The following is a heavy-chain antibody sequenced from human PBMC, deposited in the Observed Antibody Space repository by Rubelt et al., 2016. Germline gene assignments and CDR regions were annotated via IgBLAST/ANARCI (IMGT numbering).Heavy chain of an antibody. CDR1: GGSISSSSYY. Sequence: QLQLQESGPGLVKPSETLSLTCTVSGGSISSSSYYWGWIRQPPGKGLEWVGNIYYSGSAYYKPSLKDRGTRSVATSNNQVSLKMSSLTAADTAVYYCARSYDKARGLGYWGQGTLVTVSS. CDR3: ARSYDKARGLGY. J-gene: IGHJ4*02. V-gene: IGHV4-39*01. CDR2: IYYSGSA. D-gene: IGHD3-22*01.